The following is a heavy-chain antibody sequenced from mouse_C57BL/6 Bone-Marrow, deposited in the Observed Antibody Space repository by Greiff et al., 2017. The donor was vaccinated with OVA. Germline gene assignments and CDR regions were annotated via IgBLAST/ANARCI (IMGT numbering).Heavy chain of an antibody. CDR3: ARGAYYSNYGFDY. V-gene: IGHV1-55*01. Sequence: QVQLQQPGAELVKPGASVKMSCKASGYTFTSYWITWVKQRPGQGLEWIGDIYPGSGSTNYNEKFKSKATLTVDTSSSTAYMQLSSLTSEYSAVYYCARGAYYSNYGFDYWGQGTTLTVSS. CDR1: GYTFTSYW. J-gene: IGHJ2*01. D-gene: IGHD2-5*01. CDR2: IYPGSGST.